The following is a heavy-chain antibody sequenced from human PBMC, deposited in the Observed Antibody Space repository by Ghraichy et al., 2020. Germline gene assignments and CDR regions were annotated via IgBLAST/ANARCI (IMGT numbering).Heavy chain of an antibody. D-gene: IGHD6-25*01. CDR1: GGSVNSGSYY. CDR2: VYYSGTT. J-gene: IGHJ2*01. V-gene: IGHV4-61*01. CDR3: ARGGSSDWDAAWYFAL. Sequence: SETLSLTCTVSGGSVNSGSYYWSWIRQTPGKGLEWIGYVYYSGTTSYNPSLESRVSMSVDTSTNQFSLRLTSVTAADTAVYYCARGGSSDWDAAWYFALWGRGALVTVSS.